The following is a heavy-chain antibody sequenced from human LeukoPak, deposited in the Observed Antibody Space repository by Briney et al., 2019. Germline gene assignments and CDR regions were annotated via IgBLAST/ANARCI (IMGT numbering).Heavy chain of an antibody. V-gene: IGHV1-18*01. D-gene: IGHD1-7*01. CDR1: GYTFTSYG. CDR2: ISAYNGNT. J-gene: IGHJ4*02. CDR3: ARRNWNYALYYFDY. Sequence: ASVKVSCKASGYTFTSYGISWVRQAPGQGLEWMGWISAYNGNTNYAQKLQGRVTMTTDTSTSTAYMELRSLRSDDTAVYYCARRNWNYALYYFDYWGQGTLVTVSS.